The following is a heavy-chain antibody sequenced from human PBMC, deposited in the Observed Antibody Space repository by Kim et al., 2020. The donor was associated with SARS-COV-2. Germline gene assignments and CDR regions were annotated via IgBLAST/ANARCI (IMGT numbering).Heavy chain of an antibody. CDR3: ARALRAAAAGSGWFDP. D-gene: IGHD6-13*01. V-gene: IGHV4-39*07. Sequence: SLKRRVTISVDTSKNQFSLKLSSVTAADTAVYYCARALRAAAAGSGWFDPWGQGTLVTVSS. J-gene: IGHJ5*02.